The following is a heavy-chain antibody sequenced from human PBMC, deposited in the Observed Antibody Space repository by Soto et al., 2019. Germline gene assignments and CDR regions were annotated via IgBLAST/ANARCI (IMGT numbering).Heavy chain of an antibody. V-gene: IGHV1-69*02. CDR2: IIPILGIA. J-gene: IGHJ4*02. D-gene: IGHD4-17*01. CDR1: GGTFSSYT. CDR3: ASSDYGDFRYYFDY. Sequence: QVQLVQSGAEVKKPGSSVKVSCKASGGTFSSYTISWVRQAPGQGLEWMGRIIPILGIANYAQKFQGRVTITADKSTSTAYMELSSLRSEDTAVYYCASSDYGDFRYYFDYWGQGTLVTVSS.